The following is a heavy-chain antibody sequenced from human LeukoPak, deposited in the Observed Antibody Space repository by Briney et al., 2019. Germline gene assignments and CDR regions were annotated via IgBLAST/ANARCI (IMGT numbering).Heavy chain of an antibody. D-gene: IGHD1-26*01. V-gene: IGHV4-4*07. CDR1: GGSINSYY. Sequence: SETLSLTCTVSGGSINSYYWSWIRQPAGKGVEWIGRIYTSGSTNYNPSLTSRVTMSVDTSNNQFSLKLSSVTAADTAVYYCARGSIVGTTGFDYWGQGTLVTVSS. CDR2: IYTSGST. CDR3: ARGSIVGTTGFDY. J-gene: IGHJ4*02.